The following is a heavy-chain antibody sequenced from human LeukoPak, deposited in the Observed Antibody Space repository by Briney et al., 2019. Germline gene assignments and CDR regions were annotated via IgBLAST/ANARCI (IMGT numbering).Heavy chain of an antibody. D-gene: IGHD2-8*01. CDR3: AKDRCSNGIGCYFYYMDV. V-gene: IGHV3-23*01. J-gene: IGHJ6*03. CDR1: GFTFSSYG. Sequence: GGSLRLSCAASGFTFSSYGMHWVRQAPGKGLEWVSAISGSGGSTYYADSVKGRFTISRDNSKNTLYLQMNSLRAKDTAVYYCAKDRCSNGIGCYFYYMDVWGKGTTVTISS. CDR2: ISGSGGST.